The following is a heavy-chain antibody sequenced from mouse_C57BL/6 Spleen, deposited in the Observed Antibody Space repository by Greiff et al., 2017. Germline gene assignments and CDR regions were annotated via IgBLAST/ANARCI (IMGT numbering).Heavy chain of an antibody. V-gene: IGHV1-22*01. Sequence: EVKLVESGPELVKPGASVKMSCKASGYTFTDYNMHWVKQSHGQGLEWIGYINPNNGGTSYNQKFKGKATLTVNKSSSTAYMELRSLTSEDSAVYYCASDYDGSSYDDYWGQGTTLTVSS. CDR3: ASDYDGSSYDDY. J-gene: IGHJ2*01. CDR2: INPNNGGT. D-gene: IGHD1-1*01. CDR1: GYTFTDYN.